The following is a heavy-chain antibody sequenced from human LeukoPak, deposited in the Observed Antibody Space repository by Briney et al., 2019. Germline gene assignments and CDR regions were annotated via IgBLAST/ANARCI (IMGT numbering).Heavy chain of an antibody. CDR3: ARPPEYCSGGSCFD. Sequence: GGSLRLSCAASGFTFSSYWMSWVRQAPGKGLEWVANIKQDGSEKYYVDSVKGRFTISRDNAKNSLYLQMNSLRAEDTAVYYCARPPEYCSGGSCFDWGQGTLVTVSS. J-gene: IGHJ4*02. CDR1: GFTFSSYW. D-gene: IGHD2-15*01. V-gene: IGHV3-7*03. CDR2: IKQDGSEK.